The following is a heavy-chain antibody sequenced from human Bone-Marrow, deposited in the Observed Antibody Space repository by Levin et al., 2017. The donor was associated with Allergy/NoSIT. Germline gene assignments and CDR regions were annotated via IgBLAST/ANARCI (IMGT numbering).Heavy chain of an antibody. CDR1: GDSVTRTSSY. CDR2: IHYSGST. Sequence: SSETLSLTCSVSGDSVTRTSSYWGWIRQPPGKGLEWIGSIHYSGSTYYNPSLKSRVTVSVDTSKNHFSLRLTSVTAADTAVYYCARLNYTDSLNFHGMDVWGQGTTVTVSS. CDR3: ARLNYTDSLNFHGMDV. J-gene: IGHJ6*02. V-gene: IGHV4-39*02. D-gene: IGHD4-17*01.